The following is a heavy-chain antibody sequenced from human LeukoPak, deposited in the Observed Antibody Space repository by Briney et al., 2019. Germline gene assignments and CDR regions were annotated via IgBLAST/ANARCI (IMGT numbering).Heavy chain of an antibody. V-gene: IGHV3-30*02. D-gene: IGHD6-6*01. J-gene: IGHJ4*02. CDR1: GFTFSSYG. CDR3: AKDGRFSSVFAIDY. Sequence: PGGSLRLSCAASGFTFSSYGMHWVRQAPGKGLEWVAFIRYDGSNKYYADSVKGRFTISRDNSKNTLYLQMNSLRAEDTAVYYCAKDGRFSSVFAIDYWGQGTLVTVSS. CDR2: IRYDGSNK.